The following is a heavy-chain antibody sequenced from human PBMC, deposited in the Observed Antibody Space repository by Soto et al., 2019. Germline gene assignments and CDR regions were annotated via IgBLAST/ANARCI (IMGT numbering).Heavy chain of an antibody. D-gene: IGHD2-8*01. CDR2: IYYAGNT. Sequence: SETLSLTCTVSGGSITGYFWSWIRQPPGRGLEWIGYIYYAGNTLYTPSLNNRVTISVDTSKNQFSLELSSVTAADTAVHYCARYCNNSDCRHLYYFDYWGLGTLVTVSS. J-gene: IGHJ4*02. CDR1: GGSITGYF. CDR3: ARYCNNSDCRHLYYFDY. V-gene: IGHV4-59*01.